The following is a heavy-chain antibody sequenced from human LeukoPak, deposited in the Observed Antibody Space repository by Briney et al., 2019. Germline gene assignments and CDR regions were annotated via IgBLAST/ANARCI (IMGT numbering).Heavy chain of an antibody. CDR3: ASGSSQDSFDY. J-gene: IGHJ4*02. D-gene: IGHD3-10*01. Sequence: SETPSLTCNVSGDSTSRYIRRWIRKPPGRRLEWIGNIYYSGSTYYNPSLKSRVTISVDTSKNQFSLKLSSVTAADTAVYYCASGSSQDSFDYWGQGTLVTVSS. V-gene: IGHV4-59*08. CDR2: IYYSGST. CDR1: GDSTSRYI.